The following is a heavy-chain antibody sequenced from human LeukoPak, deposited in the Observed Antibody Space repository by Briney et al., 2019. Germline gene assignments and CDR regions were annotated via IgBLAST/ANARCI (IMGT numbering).Heavy chain of an antibody. J-gene: IGHJ5*02. CDR3: ARDRRDCSSTSCST. V-gene: IGHV4-30-2*01. Sequence: SETLSLTCTVSGGSISSGGYYWSWIRQPPGKGLEWIGYIYHSGSTYYNPSLKSRVTISVDRSKNQFSLKLSSVTAADTAVYYCARDRRDCSSTSCSTWGQGTLVTVSS. CDR1: GGSISSGGYY. CDR2: IYHSGST. D-gene: IGHD2-2*01.